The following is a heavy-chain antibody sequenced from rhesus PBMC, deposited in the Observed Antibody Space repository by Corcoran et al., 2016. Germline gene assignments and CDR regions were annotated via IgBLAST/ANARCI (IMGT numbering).Heavy chain of an antibody. Sequence: QVQLQESGPGLVKPSETLSLTCAVSGGSISDDYYWSWIRQPPGKGLEGIGYVYGSGGGTNYNPSLKNPVTISIDTSKNQFPLKLSSVTAADTAVYYCASGLLPTSHYFDYWGQGVLVTVSS. D-gene: IGHD2-15*01. V-gene: IGHV4-106*01. J-gene: IGHJ4*01. CDR2: VYGSGGGT. CDR3: ASGLLPTSHYFDY. CDR1: GGSISDDYY.